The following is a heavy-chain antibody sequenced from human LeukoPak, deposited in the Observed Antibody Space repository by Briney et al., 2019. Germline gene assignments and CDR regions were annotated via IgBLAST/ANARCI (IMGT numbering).Heavy chain of an antibody. V-gene: IGHV4-61*03. CDR2: IYYTGNT. CDR1: GGSISSSSYY. Sequence: KPSETLSLTCTVSGGSISSSSYYWGWIRQPPGEGLEWIGYIYYTGNTNYNPSLKSRVTISIDTSKDHFSLNVNSVTAADAAMYYCVRSKSGAYGWFDPWGPGTLVTVSS. CDR3: VRSKSGAYGWFDP. J-gene: IGHJ5*02. D-gene: IGHD2-15*01.